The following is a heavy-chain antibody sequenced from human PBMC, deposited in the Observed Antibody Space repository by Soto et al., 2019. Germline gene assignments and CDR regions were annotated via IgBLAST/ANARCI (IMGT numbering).Heavy chain of an antibody. D-gene: IGHD2-8*01. V-gene: IGHV3-23*01. CDR3: AKDTFGGYCTNGVCSAYYYGMDV. CDR1: GFTFSSYA. J-gene: IGHJ6*02. Sequence: GGSLRLSCAASGFTFSSYAMSWVRQAPGKGLEWVSAISGSGGSTYYADSVKGRFTISRDNSKNTLYLQMNSLRAEDTAVYYCAKDTFGGYCTNGVCSAYYYGMDVWGQGTTVTVSS. CDR2: ISGSGGST.